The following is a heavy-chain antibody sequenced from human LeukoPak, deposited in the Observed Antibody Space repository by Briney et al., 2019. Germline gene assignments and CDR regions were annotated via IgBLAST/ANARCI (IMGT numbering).Heavy chain of an antibody. D-gene: IGHD6-19*01. V-gene: IGHV4-59*11. CDR1: GGSISNHY. J-gene: IGHJ4*02. CDR3: ASTQQWLAFDY. Sequence: PSETLSLTCTLSGGSISNHYWSWIRQPPGKGLEWIGCFYHSGSTNYNPSLKSRVTTSVDTSKNQFSLRLSSVTAADTAVYYCASTQQWLAFDYWGQGILVTVSS. CDR2: FYHSGST.